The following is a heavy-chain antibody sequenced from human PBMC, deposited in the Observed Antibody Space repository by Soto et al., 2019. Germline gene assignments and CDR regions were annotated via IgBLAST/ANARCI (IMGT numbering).Heavy chain of an antibody. CDR3: ANPYYDFWSGYRDY. D-gene: IGHD3-3*01. CDR1: GFTFCSHA. J-gene: IGHJ4*02. Sequence: GALRLSCAASGFTFCSHALSWVRPAPGKGLEWVSAISGSGGITDYADSVKGRFTISRDNSKNTLYLQMNSLRAEDTAVYYCANPYYDFWSGYRDYWGQGTLVTVSS. V-gene: IGHV3-23*01. CDR2: ISGSGGIT.